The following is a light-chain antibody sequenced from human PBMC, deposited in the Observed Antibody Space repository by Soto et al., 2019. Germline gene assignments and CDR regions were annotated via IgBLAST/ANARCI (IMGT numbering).Light chain of an antibody. CDR3: QQYNNWSWT. CDR2: GAS. J-gene: IGKJ1*01. V-gene: IGKV3-15*01. CDR1: QSVSSN. Sequence: EIVMTQSPATLSVSPGERATLSCRASQSVSSNLAWYQQKPGQAPRLLIYGASTRATGIPARFSGSGSGTEFTLTLSSLQSEDFAVYYCQQYNNWSWTFGQGTKVDIK.